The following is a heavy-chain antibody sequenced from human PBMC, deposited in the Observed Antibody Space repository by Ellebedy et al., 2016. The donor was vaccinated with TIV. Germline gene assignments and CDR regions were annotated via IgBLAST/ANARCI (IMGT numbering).Heavy chain of an antibody. CDR3: ARGGSGTDWYFDL. D-gene: IGHD6-13*01. Sequence: ASVKVSCKASGYTFTSYYMHWMRQAPGQGLEWMGIINPSGGSTSNAQKIQGRVTMTRDTSTSTVYMELTSLRSEDTAVYYCARGGSGTDWYFDLWGRGTLVTVSS. V-gene: IGHV1-46*01. CDR2: INPSGGST. J-gene: IGHJ2*01. CDR1: GYTFTSYY.